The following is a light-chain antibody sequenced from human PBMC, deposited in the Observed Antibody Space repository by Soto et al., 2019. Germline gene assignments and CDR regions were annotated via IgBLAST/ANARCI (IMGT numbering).Light chain of an antibody. CDR1: QAMSNY. Sequence: DIHMTQSPSSLSASVGDRVTITCRARQAMSNYLAWYQQKPGKVPKLLIYAASSLQSGVPSRFNGSGSGTHFTLTISSLQPEDFATYYCHQVYTYPRTFGQGTKVDI. V-gene: IGKV1-27*01. J-gene: IGKJ1*01. CDR2: AAS. CDR3: HQVYTYPRT.